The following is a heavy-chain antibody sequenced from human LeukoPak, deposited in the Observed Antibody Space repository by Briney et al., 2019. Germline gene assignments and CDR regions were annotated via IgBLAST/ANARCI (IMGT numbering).Heavy chain of an antibody. J-gene: IGHJ6*03. CDR2: IYYSGST. V-gene: IGHV4-59*01. D-gene: IGHD3-10*01. Sequence: SETLSLTCTVSGGSISSYYWSWIRQPPGKGLEWIGYIYYSGSTNYNPSLKSRVTISVDTSKNQFSLKLSSVTAADTAVYYCARTVRGVIITTIYYYYYYMDVWGKGTTVTVSS. CDR1: GGSISSYY. CDR3: ARTVRGVIITTIYYYYYYMDV.